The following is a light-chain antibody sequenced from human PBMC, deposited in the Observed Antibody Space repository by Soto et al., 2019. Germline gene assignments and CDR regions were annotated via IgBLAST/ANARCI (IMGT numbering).Light chain of an antibody. CDR3: QQSDNLPLT. Sequence: DIQMTQSPSSLSASVGDRVTISCQASQDISNNLNWYQQKPGKAPKFLIYDASTLETEVPSRFSGSGSETDFTFTLSRLQPEDLATYYCQQSDNLPLTFGGGTKVEI. V-gene: IGKV1-33*01. CDR1: QDISNN. J-gene: IGKJ4*01. CDR2: DAS.